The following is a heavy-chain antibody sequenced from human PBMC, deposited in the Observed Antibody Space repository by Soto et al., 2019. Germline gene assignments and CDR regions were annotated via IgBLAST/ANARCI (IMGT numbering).Heavy chain of an antibody. D-gene: IGHD6-6*01. J-gene: IGHJ6*02. CDR3: ARDRSSGYYYYSGMDV. CDR1: GYTFTSYG. CDR2: ISAYNGNT. Sequence: QIQLVQSGAEVKKPGASVKVSCKASGYTFTSYGISWVRQAPGQGLEWMGWISAYNGNTNYAQKLQGRVTMTTDTSTSTAYMELRSLRSDDTAVYYCARDRSSGYYYYSGMDVWGQGTTVTVSS. V-gene: IGHV1-18*04.